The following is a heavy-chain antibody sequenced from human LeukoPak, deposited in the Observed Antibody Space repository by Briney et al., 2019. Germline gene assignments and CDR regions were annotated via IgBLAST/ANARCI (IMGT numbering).Heavy chain of an antibody. J-gene: IGHJ3*02. Sequence: PGGSLRLSCAASGFTFRSYSMNWVRQAPGKGLEWVSSISSSSSYIYYADSVKGRFTISRDNAKNSLYLQMNSLRAEDTAVYYCARVRDSSGYNAFDIWGQGTMVTVSS. CDR1: GFTFRSYS. CDR2: ISSSSSYI. CDR3: ARVRDSSGYNAFDI. D-gene: IGHD3-22*01. V-gene: IGHV3-21*01.